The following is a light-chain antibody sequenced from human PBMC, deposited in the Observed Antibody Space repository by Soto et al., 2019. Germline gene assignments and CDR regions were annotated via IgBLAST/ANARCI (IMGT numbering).Light chain of an antibody. J-gene: IGKJ5*01. CDR2: GAS. Sequence: DIVWTQSPGILSLSPWERASLSCGASQSISSSFLAWYQQKPGQAPRLLIYGASSRATGIPDRFSGTGSETDFTLTISRLEPEDFAVYYCQQYDNSPITFGQGTRLENK. CDR3: QQYDNSPIT. CDR1: QSISSSF. V-gene: IGKV3-20*01.